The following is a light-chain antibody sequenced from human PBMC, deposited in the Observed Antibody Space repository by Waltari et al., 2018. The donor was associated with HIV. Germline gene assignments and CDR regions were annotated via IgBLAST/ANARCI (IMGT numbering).Light chain of an antibody. J-gene: IGLJ2*01. CDR2: EVN. Sequence: QSALTQPASVSGSPGQSLTISCIGPNSVVAAYNLVSLYQHRPSKAPKLIIYEVNQRTSGVSDRFSASKSGNTASLTLSGLQAEDEANYYCCSFTGRKSLIFGGGTKLTVL. V-gene: IGLV2-23*02. CDR1: NSVVAAYNL. CDR3: CSFTGRKSLI.